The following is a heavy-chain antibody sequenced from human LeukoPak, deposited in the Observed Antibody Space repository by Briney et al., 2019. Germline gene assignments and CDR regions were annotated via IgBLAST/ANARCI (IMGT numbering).Heavy chain of an antibody. Sequence: GGSLRLSCAASGFTFDDYAMHWVRQAPGKGLEWVSLISWDGGSTYYADSVKGRFTISRDNSKNSLYLQMNSLRAEDTALYYRAKDYCSSTSCYFDYWGQGTLVTVSS. D-gene: IGHD2-2*01. V-gene: IGHV3-43D*03. CDR1: GFTFDDYA. CDR3: AKDYCSSTSCYFDY. J-gene: IGHJ4*02. CDR2: ISWDGGST.